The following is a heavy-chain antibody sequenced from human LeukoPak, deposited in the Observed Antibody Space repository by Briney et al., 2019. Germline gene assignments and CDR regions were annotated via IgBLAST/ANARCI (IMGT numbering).Heavy chain of an antibody. CDR1: GFTFGDYA. D-gene: IGHD6-13*01. CDR2: IRSKAYGGTT. CDR3: TRERVLTGYSSSKGDY. V-gene: IGHV3-49*04. J-gene: IGHJ4*02. Sequence: GGSLRLSCTASGFTFGDYAMSWVRQAPGKGLEWVGFIRSKAYGGTTEYAASVKGRFTISRDDSKSIAYLQMNSLKTEDTAVYYCTRERVLTGYSSSKGDYWGQGTLVTVSS.